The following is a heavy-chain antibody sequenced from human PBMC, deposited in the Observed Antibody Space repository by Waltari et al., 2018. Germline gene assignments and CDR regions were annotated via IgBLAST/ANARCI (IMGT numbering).Heavy chain of an antibody. Sequence: YYTHWMRKAPGQGLQWMGLIRPSGDSTNYAQKFRGRVSMTRDTSTNTVYMELGSLTSEDTAVYYCAREKKGGYFDYWGQGTPVTVSS. J-gene: IGHJ4*02. CDR3: AREKKGGYFDY. CDR1: YY. CDR2: IRPSGDST. D-gene: IGHD3-22*01. V-gene: IGHV1-46*01.